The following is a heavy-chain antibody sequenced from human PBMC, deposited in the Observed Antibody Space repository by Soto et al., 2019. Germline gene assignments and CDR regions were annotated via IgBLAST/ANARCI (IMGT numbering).Heavy chain of an antibody. V-gene: IGHV3-21*01. CDR1: GFTFSSYS. CDR2: ISSSSSYI. D-gene: IGHD3-16*01. CDR3: ARDKGVGYGMDV. Sequence: PGGSLRLSCAASGFTFSSYSMNWVRQAPGKGLEWVSSISSSSSYIYYADSVKGRFTISRDNAKNSLYLQMNSLRAEDTAVYYCARDKGVGYGMDVWGQGTTVTVCS. J-gene: IGHJ6*02.